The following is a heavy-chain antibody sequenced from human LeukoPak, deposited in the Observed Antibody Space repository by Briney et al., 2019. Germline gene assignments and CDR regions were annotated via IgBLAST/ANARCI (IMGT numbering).Heavy chain of an antibody. CDR3: TRYLSGSYDKYFDY. V-gene: IGHV3-49*03. CDR2: IRSKAYGGTT. Sequence: GGSLRLSCAASGFTFSSYWMHWFRQAPGKGLEWVGFIRSKAYGGTTEYAASVKGRFTISRDDSKSIAYLQMNSLKTEDTAVYYCTRYLSGSYDKYFDYWGQGTLVTVSS. CDR1: GFTFSSYW. J-gene: IGHJ4*02. D-gene: IGHD1-26*01.